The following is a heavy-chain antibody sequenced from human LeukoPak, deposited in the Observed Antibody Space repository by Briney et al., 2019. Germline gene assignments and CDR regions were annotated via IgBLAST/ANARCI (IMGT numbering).Heavy chain of an antibody. D-gene: IGHD3-22*01. CDR3: AKPPDRYYDSAAAFDS. J-gene: IGHJ4*02. CDR2: ISRSGITT. CDR1: GFTFSSYA. Sequence: GGSLRLSCAASGFTFSSYAINWVRQAPGKGLEWVSGISRSGITTHYADSVKGRFTISRDNSKNTVYLQMNSLRAEDTAIYYCAKPPDRYYDSAAAFDSWGQGTQVTVSS. V-gene: IGHV3-23*01.